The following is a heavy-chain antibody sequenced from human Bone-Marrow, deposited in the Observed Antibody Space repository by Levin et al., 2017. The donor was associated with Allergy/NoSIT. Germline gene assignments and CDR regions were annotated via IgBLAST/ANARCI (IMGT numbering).Heavy chain of an antibody. J-gene: IGHJ1*01. CDR3: VSFNSGEYFNH. D-gene: IGHD4-23*01. Sequence: QAGGSLRPSCEASGFTFSYYGMNWVRQAPGKGLEWIAYIMSTGSTIYYAESVEGRFTISRDNARNSLYLQMNSLTDDDTAVYFCVSFNSGEYFNHWGQGTLVTVSS. CDR2: IMSTGSTI. CDR1: GFTFSYYG. V-gene: IGHV3-48*02.